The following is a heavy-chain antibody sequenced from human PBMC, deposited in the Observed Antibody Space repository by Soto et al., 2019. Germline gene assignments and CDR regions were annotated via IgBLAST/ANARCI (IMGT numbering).Heavy chain of an antibody. V-gene: IGHV4-31*03. CDR3: AREDYDSSGFGY. J-gene: IGHJ4*02. CDR2: IYYSGST. Sequence: SETLSLTCTVSGGSISSGGYYWSWIRQHPGKGLEWIGYIYYSGSTYYNPSLKSRVTISVDTSKNQFSLKLSSVTAADTAVYYCAREDYDSSGFGYWGQGTLVTVSS. D-gene: IGHD3-22*01. CDR1: GGSISSGGYY.